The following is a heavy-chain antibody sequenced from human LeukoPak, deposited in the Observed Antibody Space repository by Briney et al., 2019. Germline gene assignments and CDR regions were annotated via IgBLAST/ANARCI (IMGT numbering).Heavy chain of an antibody. V-gene: IGHV1-2*02. CDR3: ARDGTGVDS. D-gene: IGHD1/OR15-1a*01. Sequence: GASVKVSCKASGYTFSDYFMHWVRHAPGQGLEWMGWINANSGGTIYAQKFQGRVTMTRDTSISTAYMELSRLRSDDTAVYYCARDGTGVDSWGQGTLVIVSS. CDR1: GYTFSDYF. CDR2: INANSGGT. J-gene: IGHJ4*02.